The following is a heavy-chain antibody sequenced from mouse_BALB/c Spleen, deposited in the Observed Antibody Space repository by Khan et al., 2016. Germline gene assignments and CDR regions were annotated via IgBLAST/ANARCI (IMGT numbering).Heavy chain of an antibody. V-gene: IGHV14-3*02. J-gene: IGHJ3*01. CDR2: IDPANGNT. CDR3: ARSPYDYDVGGAD. D-gene: IGHD2-4*01. CDR1: GFNIKDTY. Sequence: VQLQQSGAELVKPGASVKLSCTASGFNIKDTYMHWVKQRPEQGLEWIGRIDPANGNTKYDPKFQGKATITADTSSNTAYLQLSSLTSEDTAVYYCARSPYDYDVGGADWGQGTLVTVSA.